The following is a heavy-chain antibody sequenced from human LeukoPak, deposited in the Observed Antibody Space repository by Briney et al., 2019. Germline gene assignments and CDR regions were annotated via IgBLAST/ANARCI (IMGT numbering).Heavy chain of an antibody. Sequence: PSQTLSLTCTVSGGSISSGDYYWRWIRQPPGKGLEWIGYIYYSGSTYYNPSLKSRVTISVDTSKNQFSLKLSSVTAADTAVYYCASVPESYGDYGGIVDYWGQGTLVTVSS. V-gene: IGHV4-30-4*08. J-gene: IGHJ4*02. CDR2: IYYSGST. CDR3: ASVPESYGDYGGIVDY. D-gene: IGHD4-17*01. CDR1: GGSISSGDYY.